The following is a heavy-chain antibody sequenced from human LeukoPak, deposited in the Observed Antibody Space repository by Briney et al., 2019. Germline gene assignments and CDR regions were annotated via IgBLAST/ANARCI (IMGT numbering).Heavy chain of an antibody. CDR1: GYSFTSYW. Sequence: GESLKISCKGSGYSFTSYWIGWVRQVPGKGLEWMGIIYPGDSDTRYSPSFQGQVTISADKSISTAYLQWSSLKASDTAMYYCARQPTSGWYLGWFDPWGQGTLVTVSS. D-gene: IGHD6-19*01. V-gene: IGHV5-51*01. CDR3: ARQPTSGWYLGWFDP. J-gene: IGHJ5*02. CDR2: IYPGDSDT.